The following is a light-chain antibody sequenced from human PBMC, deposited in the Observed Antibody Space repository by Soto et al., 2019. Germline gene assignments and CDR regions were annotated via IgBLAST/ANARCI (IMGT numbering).Light chain of an antibody. CDR2: DAS. CDR3: QQSHSGKT. V-gene: IGKV1-39*01. J-gene: IGKJ1*01. CDR1: QSISTY. Sequence: DIQMTQSPSSLSASVGDRVTITCRASQSISTYLNWYQQKPGKAPKVLIYDASSLPSGVPSRFSGSGSETDFTLIISSLQPEDFATYYCQQSHSGKTFGQGTKVDFK.